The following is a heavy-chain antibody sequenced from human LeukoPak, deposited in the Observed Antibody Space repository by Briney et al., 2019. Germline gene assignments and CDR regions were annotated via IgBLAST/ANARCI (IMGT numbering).Heavy chain of an antibody. Sequence: PGGTLRLSCAASGFTFSSYGMSWVRQAPGKGLEWVSYISSGGITIYYADSVKGRFTISRDNAKNSLYLQMNSLRAEDAGVYYCASNYFGSGSMKGDFYYMDVWGKGTTVTISS. J-gene: IGHJ6*03. V-gene: IGHV3-48*04. CDR2: ISSGGITI. D-gene: IGHD3-10*01. CDR3: ASNYFGSGSMKGDFYYMDV. CDR1: GFTFSSYG.